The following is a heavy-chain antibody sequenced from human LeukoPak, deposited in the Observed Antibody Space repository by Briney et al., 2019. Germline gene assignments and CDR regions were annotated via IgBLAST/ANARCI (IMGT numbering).Heavy chain of an antibody. V-gene: IGHV3-53*01. CDR2: IYANGNT. Sequence: GGSLRLSCAVSGFTVSDNYITWVRQAPGKGLEWVSVIYANGNTYYGDSMQGRLTISRDKSKNTVFLQMNSLRVEDTAMYYCARVGEGELGNWFDPWGQGTLVTVSS. J-gene: IGHJ5*02. CDR1: GFTVSDNY. D-gene: IGHD3-10*01. CDR3: ARVGEGELGNWFDP.